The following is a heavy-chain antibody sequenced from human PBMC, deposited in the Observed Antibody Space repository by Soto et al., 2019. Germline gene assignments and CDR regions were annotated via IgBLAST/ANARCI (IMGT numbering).Heavy chain of an antibody. CDR2: IDISSSAI. V-gene: IGHV3-48*01. CDR1: GFTFSSYP. CDR3: VRGAIVSTVLDS. Sequence: GGSLRLSCSASGFTFSSYPMNWVRQAPGEGLKWVSYIDISSSAIFYADSVRGRFTISRDNARNSLSLQMNSLRVEDTAVYFCVRGAIVSTVLDSWGQGTLVTVSS. D-gene: IGHD5-12*01. J-gene: IGHJ4*02.